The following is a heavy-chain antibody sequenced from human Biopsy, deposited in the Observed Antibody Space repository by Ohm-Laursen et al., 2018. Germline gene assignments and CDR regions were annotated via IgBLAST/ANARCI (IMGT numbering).Heavy chain of an antibody. Sequence: GTLSLTCTVSGGSIRNFYWTWIRQSPGEGLEYIGYIYYSGFTHYNPSLKSRVAISVDTSRNQFSLKMSSLTAADTAVYFCARCAGGGSCYAGFDHWGRGSLVTVSS. D-gene: IGHD2-15*01. V-gene: IGHV4-59*08. CDR2: IYYSGFT. CDR1: GGSIRNFY. J-gene: IGHJ4*02. CDR3: ARCAGGGSCYAGFDH.